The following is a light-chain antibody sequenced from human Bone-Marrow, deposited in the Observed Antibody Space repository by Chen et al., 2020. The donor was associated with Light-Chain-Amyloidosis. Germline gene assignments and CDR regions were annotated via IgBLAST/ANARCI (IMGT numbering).Light chain of an antibody. V-gene: IGLV2-14*01. CDR3: SSFTSSSSYV. CDR1: SGDVGTYNY. Sequence: QSALTQPASVSGSPGQSITISCTGTSGDVGTYNYVAWYQQPPGKAPKVMIYAVSNRPSGVSNRFSGSTSGNTASLTCSVLQAEDEADYYCSSFTSSSSYVFGPGTKVTVL. J-gene: IGLJ1*01. CDR2: AVS.